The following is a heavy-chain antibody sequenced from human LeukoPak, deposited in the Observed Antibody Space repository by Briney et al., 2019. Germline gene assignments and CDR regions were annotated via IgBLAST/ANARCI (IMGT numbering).Heavy chain of an antibody. J-gene: IGHJ2*01. CDR3: AKDRSSSWYGWYFDL. V-gene: IGHV3-9*01. D-gene: IGHD6-13*01. Sequence: PGGSLRLSCTASGFIFSTSWMTWVRQAPGKGLEWVSGISWNSGSIGYADSVKGRFTISRDNAKNSLYLQMNSLRAEDTALYYCAKDRSSSWYGWYFDLWGRGTLVTVSS. CDR1: GFIFSTSW. CDR2: ISWNSGSI.